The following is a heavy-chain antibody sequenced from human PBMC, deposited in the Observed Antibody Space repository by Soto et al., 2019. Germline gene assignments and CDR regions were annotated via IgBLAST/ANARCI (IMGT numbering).Heavy chain of an antibody. Sequence: SETLSLTCAVSGGSISSGGYSWSWILQPPGKGLEWIGYIYYSGSTSYNPSLRSRITISLDTSKNQFSLKLSSVTAADTAVYYCARSLPHXDSNGYREYFXHWGQGTLVXVSS. CDR1: GGSISSGGYS. CDR3: ARSLPHXDSNGYREYFXH. V-gene: IGHV4-61*08. J-gene: IGHJ1*01. CDR2: IYYSGST. D-gene: IGHD3-22*01.